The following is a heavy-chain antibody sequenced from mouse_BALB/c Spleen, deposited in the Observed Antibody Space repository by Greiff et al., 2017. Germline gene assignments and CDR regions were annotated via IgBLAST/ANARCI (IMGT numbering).Heavy chain of an antibody. D-gene: IGHD2-10*01. CDR2: IFPGSGNT. J-gene: IGHJ3*01. V-gene: IGHV1S19*01. CDR3: ARGTYYGNPAWFAY. CDR1: GYTFTSYT. Sequence: VQLQQSGAELARPGASVKMSCKASGYTFTSYTMHWVKQRPGQGLVWIGWIFPGSGNTKYNEKFKGKATLTADTSSSTAYMQLSSLTSEDSAVYFCARGTYYGNPAWFAYWGQGTLVTVSA.